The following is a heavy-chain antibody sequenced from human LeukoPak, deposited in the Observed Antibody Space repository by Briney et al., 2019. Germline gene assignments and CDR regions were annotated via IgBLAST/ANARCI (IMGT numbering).Heavy chain of an antibody. CDR3: ARDRPRYTYCYDSSGSTEYFQH. D-gene: IGHD3-22*01. V-gene: IGHV1-2*02. CDR2: INPNSGGT. Sequence: ASVKVSCKASGYTFTGYYMHWVRQAPGQGLEWMGWINPNSGGTNYAQKFQGRVTMTRDTSISTAYMELSRLRSDDTAVYYCARDRPRYTYCYDSSGSTEYFQHWGQGTLVTVSS. CDR1: GYTFTGYY. J-gene: IGHJ1*01.